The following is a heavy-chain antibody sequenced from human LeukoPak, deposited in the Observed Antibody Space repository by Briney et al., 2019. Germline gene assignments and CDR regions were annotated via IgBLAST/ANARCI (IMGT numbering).Heavy chain of an antibody. Sequence: RGSLRLSCAASGFTLSNHAMIWVRQAPGKGLEWVSAISGSGYSTYYADSVKGRFTISRDNSKNTLYLQMNSLRAEDTALYFCAQWSRYFDYWGQGTLVTVSS. CDR3: AQWSRYFDY. V-gene: IGHV3-23*01. J-gene: IGHJ4*02. CDR1: GFTLSNHA. D-gene: IGHD1-26*01. CDR2: ISGSGYST.